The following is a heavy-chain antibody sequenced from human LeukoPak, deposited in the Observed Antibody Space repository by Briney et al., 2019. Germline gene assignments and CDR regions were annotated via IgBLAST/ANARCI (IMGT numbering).Heavy chain of an antibody. Sequence: GGSLRLSCAASGFTFSNYAMNWVRQAPGKGLEWVSVIYSGGSTYYADSVKGRFTISRDNSKNTVDLQMNSLRPDDTAVYYCARGKFNVPGAFDIWGRGTMVTVSS. D-gene: IGHD6-6*01. CDR1: GFTFSNYA. CDR2: IYSGGST. CDR3: ARGKFNVPGAFDI. J-gene: IGHJ3*02. V-gene: IGHV3-66*02.